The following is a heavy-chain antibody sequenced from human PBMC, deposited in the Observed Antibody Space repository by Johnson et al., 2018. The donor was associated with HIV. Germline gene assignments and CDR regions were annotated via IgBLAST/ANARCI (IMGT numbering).Heavy chain of an antibody. CDR3: AREQGQQLVPDAFDI. V-gene: IGHV3-9*01. J-gene: IGHJ3*02. D-gene: IGHD6-13*01. Sequence: VQLVESGGGLVQPGRSLRLSCAASGFTFDDYAMHWVRQAPGKGLEWVSGISWNSGSIGYADSVEGRFTISRDNAKNSLYLQMNSLRAEDTAVYYCAREQGQQLVPDAFDIWGQGTMVTVSS. CDR2: ISWNSGSI. CDR1: GFTFDDYA.